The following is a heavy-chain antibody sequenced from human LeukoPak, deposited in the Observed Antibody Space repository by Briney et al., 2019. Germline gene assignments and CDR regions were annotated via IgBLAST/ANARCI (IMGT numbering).Heavy chain of an antibody. CDR3: ARDLGSGWYDY. V-gene: IGHV4-4*07. CDR1: DGSISGHY. D-gene: IGHD6-13*01. J-gene: IGHJ4*02. Sequence: SETLSLTCSVSDGSISGHYWSWIRQPAGKGLEWIGRMHTSGSSNYNVSLKSRITMSVDTSRNQFALRLSSVTAADTAIYYCARDLGSGWYDYWGQGTLVTVSS. CDR2: MHTSGSS.